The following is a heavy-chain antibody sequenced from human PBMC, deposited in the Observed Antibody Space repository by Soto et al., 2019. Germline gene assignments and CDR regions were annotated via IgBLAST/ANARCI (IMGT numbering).Heavy chain of an antibody. CDR3: ARERATPYYFDY. Sequence: SATLSLTCTVSGGSISSGGYYWSWIRQHPGKGLEWIGYIYYSGSSYYNPSLKSRVTISVDTSKNQFSLKLSSVTAADTAVYYCARERATPYYFDYWGQGTLVTVSS. D-gene: IGHD5-12*01. CDR2: IYYSGSS. CDR1: GGSISSGGYY. J-gene: IGHJ4*02. V-gene: IGHV4-31*03.